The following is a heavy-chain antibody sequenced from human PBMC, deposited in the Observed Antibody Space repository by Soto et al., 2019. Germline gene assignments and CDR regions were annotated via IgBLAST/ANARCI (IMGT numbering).Heavy chain of an antibody. Sequence: QLQLQESGPGLVKPSETLSLTCTVSGGSISSSSYYWGWIRQPPGKGLEGIGSIYYSGSTYYNPSLKSGVTISVDTSKNQFSLKLSSVSAADTAVYYCARRYYYGSDAYIDYWGQGNLVTVSS. CDR1: GGSISSSSYY. CDR2: IYYSGST. V-gene: IGHV4-39*01. J-gene: IGHJ4*02. D-gene: IGHD3-10*01. CDR3: ARRYYYGSDAYIDY.